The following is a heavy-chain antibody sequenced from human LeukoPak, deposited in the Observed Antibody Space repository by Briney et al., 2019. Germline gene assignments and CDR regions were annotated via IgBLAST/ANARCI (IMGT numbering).Heavy chain of an antibody. CDR1: GGSISRGGYS. D-gene: IGHD4-17*01. CDR3: AREDYGDYWFDP. Sequence: SETLSLTCAVSGGSISRGGYSWSWIRQPPGKGLEWIGYIYYSGSTYYNPSLKSRVTISVDTSKNQFSLKLSSVTAADTAVYYCAREDYGDYWFDPWGQGTLVTVSS. V-gene: IGHV4-31*11. J-gene: IGHJ5*02. CDR2: IYYSGST.